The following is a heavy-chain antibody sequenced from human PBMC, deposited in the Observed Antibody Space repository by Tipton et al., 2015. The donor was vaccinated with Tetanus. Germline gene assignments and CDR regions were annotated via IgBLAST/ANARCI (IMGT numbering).Heavy chain of an antibody. CDR2: ISQSGST. CDR1: GVSISNQIW. CDR3: ASRGTLRL. V-gene: IGHV4-4*02. Sequence: TLSLTCTVPGVSISNQIWWSWVRQPPGKGLEWIGEISQSGSTDYNPSLKSRLTISVDRSKNHFTLELRSVTVADTAFYYCASRGTLRLWGPGTLVTVSS. J-gene: IGHJ4*02.